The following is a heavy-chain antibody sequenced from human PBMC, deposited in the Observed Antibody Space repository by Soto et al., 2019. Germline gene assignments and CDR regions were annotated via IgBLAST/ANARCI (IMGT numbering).Heavy chain of an antibody. V-gene: IGHV1-69*13. CDR1: GGTFSSYA. J-gene: IGHJ5*02. D-gene: IGHD3-22*01. CDR3: VRDPGGYYDSSSFAWFDP. CDR2: IIPIFGTA. Sequence: SVKVSCKASGGTFSSYAISWVRQAPGQGLEWMGGIIPIFGTANYAQKFQGRVTITADESTSTAYMELSSLRSEDTAVYYCVRDPGGYYDSSSFAWFDPWGQGTLVTVSS.